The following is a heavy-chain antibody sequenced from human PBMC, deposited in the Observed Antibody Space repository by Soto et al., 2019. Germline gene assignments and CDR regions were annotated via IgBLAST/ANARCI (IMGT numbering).Heavy chain of an antibody. Sequence: QVQLVQSGAEVKKPGASVKVSCKASGYTFTGYYMHWVRQAPGQGLEWMGWINPNSGGTNYAQKLQGWVTMTRDTSISTAYMELSRLRSDDTAVYYCARARVTTLTFIDYWGQGTLVTVSS. CDR2: INPNSGGT. CDR1: GYTFTGYY. CDR3: ARARVTTLTFIDY. D-gene: IGHD4-17*01. V-gene: IGHV1-2*04. J-gene: IGHJ4*02.